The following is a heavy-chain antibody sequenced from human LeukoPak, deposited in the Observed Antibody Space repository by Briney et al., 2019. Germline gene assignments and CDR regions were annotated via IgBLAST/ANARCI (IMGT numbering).Heavy chain of an antibody. CDR3: ARDGAARPWNY. D-gene: IGHD6-6*01. J-gene: IGHJ4*02. CDR1: GFTFSSYS. V-gene: IGHV3-48*01. Sequence: GGSLRLSCAASGFTFSSYSMNWVRQAPGKGLEWVSYISSSSSTMYYADSVKGRFTISRDNAKNSLYLQMNSLRAEDTAVYYCARDGAARPWNYWGQGTLVTVSS. CDR2: ISSSSSTM.